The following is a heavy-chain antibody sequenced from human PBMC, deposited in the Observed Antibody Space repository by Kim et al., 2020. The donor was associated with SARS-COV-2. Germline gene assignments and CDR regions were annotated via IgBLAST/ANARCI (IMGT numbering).Heavy chain of an antibody. CDR3: ASGPPTFYSSSSKQLVVSTFDY. D-gene: IGHD6-13*01. CDR1: GFTFSSYA. Sequence: GGSLRLSCAASGFTFSSYAMHWVRQAPGKGLEWVAVISYDGSNKYYADSVKGRFTISRDNSKNTLYLQMNSLRAEDTAVYYCASGPPTFYSSSSKQLVVSTFDYWGQGNLVTVSS. CDR2: ISYDGSNK. J-gene: IGHJ4*02. V-gene: IGHV3-30*04.